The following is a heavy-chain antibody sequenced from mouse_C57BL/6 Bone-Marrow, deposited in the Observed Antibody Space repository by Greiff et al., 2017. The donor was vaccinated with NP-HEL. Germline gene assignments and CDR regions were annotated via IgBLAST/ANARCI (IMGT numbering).Heavy chain of an antibody. Sequence: QVQLQQPGAELVRPGTSVKLSCKASGYTFTSYWMHWVKQRPGQGLEWIGVIDPSDSYTNYNQQFKGKATLTVDTSSSTASMQLSSLTSEDSAVYYCARSGYYGSRDYWGQGTTLTVSS. J-gene: IGHJ2*01. CDR1: GYTFTSYW. V-gene: IGHV1-59*01. CDR2: IDPSDSYT. D-gene: IGHD1-1*01. CDR3: ARSGYYGSRDY.